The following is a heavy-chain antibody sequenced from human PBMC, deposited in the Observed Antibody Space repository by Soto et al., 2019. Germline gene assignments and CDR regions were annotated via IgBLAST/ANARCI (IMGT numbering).Heavy chain of an antibody. D-gene: IGHD3-3*01. Sequence: EVQLVESGGGLVQPGRSLRLSCAGSGFTFDDYAMHWVRQAPGKGLEWVSGISWNSGSIGYADSVKGRFTISRHNAKNSLDLQMNSLRAEDMALYYCATANNYDFWTGSDYWGQGTLVTVSS. J-gene: IGHJ4*02. CDR1: GFTFDDYA. CDR3: ATANNYDFWTGSDY. CDR2: ISWNSGSI. V-gene: IGHV3-9*03.